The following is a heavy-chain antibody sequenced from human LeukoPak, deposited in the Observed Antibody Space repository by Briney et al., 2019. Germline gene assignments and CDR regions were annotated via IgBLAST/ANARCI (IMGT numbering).Heavy chain of an antibody. CDR3: AKDYYDSSGLFDY. CDR2: ITRNSKDI. Sequence: GGSLRLSCAASGFTFNVYSMSWVRQAPGKGLEWVSYITRNSKDIYYADSVKGRFTISRDNSKNTLYLQMNSLRAEDTAMYYCAKDYYDSSGLFDYWGQGTLVTVSS. D-gene: IGHD3-22*01. J-gene: IGHJ4*02. V-gene: IGHV3-21*05. CDR1: GFTFNVYS.